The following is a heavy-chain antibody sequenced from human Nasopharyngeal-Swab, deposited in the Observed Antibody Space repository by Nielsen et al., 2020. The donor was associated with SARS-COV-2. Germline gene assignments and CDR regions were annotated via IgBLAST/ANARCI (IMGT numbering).Heavy chain of an antibody. CDR2: ISWNSGSI. CDR1: GFTFDDYA. J-gene: IGHJ6*03. Sequence: GGSLRLSCEASGFTFDDYAMHWVRQAPGKGLEWVSGISWNSGSIGYADSVKGRFTISRDNAKNSLYLQMNSLRAEDTALYYCAKDGGYSYGSYYYYYMDVWGKGTTVTVSS. D-gene: IGHD5-18*01. CDR3: AKDGGYSYGSYYYYYMDV. V-gene: IGHV3-9*01.